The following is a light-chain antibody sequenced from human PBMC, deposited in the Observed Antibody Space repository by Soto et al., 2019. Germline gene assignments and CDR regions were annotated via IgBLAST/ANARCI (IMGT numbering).Light chain of an antibody. CDR3: GTWDSSLSDVV. J-gene: IGLJ2*01. CDR2: DNN. CDR1: SSNIGNNY. Sequence: QSVLTQPPSVSAAPGQKVTISCSGSSSNIGNNYVSWYQQLPGTAPKLLIYDNNKRPSGIPDRFSGSKSGTSATLGITGLQTGDEDDYYCGTWDSSLSDVVFGGVTKLTVL. V-gene: IGLV1-51*01.